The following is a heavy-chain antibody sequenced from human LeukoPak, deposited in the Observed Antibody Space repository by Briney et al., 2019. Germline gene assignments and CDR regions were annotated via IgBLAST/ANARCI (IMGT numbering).Heavy chain of an antibody. CDR3: ARLYSSGCCAFDI. CDR1: GGSISSGDYY. J-gene: IGHJ3*02. D-gene: IGHD6-19*01. V-gene: IGHV4-30-4*02. Sequence: SETLSLTCTVSGGSISSGDYYWSWIRQPPGKGLEWIGYIFYSGSTYYNPSLKSRVTISVDTSKNQFSLKLSSVTAADTAVYYCARLYSSGCCAFDIWGQGTMVTVSS. CDR2: IFYSGST.